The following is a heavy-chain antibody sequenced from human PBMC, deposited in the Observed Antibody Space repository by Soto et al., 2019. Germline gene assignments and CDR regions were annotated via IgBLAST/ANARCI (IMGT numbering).Heavy chain of an antibody. CDR1: GFTFGDYA. J-gene: IGHJ3*02. CDR2: IRSKAYGGTT. CDR3: TRIKVVTQSSDAFDI. V-gene: IGHV3-49*03. D-gene: IGHD3-22*01. Sequence: PGGSLRLSCTASGFTFGDYAMSWFRQAPGKGLEWVVFIRSKAYGGTTEYAASVKGRFTISRDDSKSIAYLQMNSLKTEDTAVYYCTRIKVVTQSSDAFDIWGQGTMVTVSS.